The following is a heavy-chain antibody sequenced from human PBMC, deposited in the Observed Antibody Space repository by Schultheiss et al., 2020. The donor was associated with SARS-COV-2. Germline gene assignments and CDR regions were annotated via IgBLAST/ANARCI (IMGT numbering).Heavy chain of an antibody. CDR3: ARVAGPLGSYYYYMDV. CDR2: ISGSGGNT. J-gene: IGHJ6*03. CDR1: GFTFSSYW. D-gene: IGHD6-19*01. V-gene: IGHV3-23*01. Sequence: GGSLRLSCAASGFTFSSYWMHWVRQAPGKGLVWVSAISGSGGNTYYADSVKGRFTISRDNSKNTLYLQMNSLRAEDTAVYYCARVAGPLGSYYYYMDVWGKGTTVTVSS.